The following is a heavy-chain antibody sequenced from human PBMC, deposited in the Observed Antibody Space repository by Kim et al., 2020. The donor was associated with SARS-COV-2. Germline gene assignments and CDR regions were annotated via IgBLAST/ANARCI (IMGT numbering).Heavy chain of an antibody. Sequence: SETLSLTCTVSGGSISSGGYYWSWIRQHPGKGLEWIGYIYYSGSTYYNPSLKSRVTISVDTSKNQFSLKLSSVTAADTAVYYCARDWDYDYVWGSYRPPGYFDYWGQGTLVTVSS. CDR2: IYYSGST. V-gene: IGHV4-31*03. D-gene: IGHD3-16*02. CDR1: GGSISSGGYY. J-gene: IGHJ4*02. CDR3: ARDWDYDYVWGSYRPPGYFDY.